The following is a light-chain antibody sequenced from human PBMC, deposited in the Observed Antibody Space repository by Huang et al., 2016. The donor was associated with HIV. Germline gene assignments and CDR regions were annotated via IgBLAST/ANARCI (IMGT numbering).Light chain of an antibody. J-gene: IGKJ1*01. CDR1: QSISSY. V-gene: IGKV1-39*01. CDR2: GAS. CDR3: QQSYNTPWT. Sequence: DIQMTQSPSSLSASVGDRVTITCRASQSISSYLSWYQQKPGKAPKRLIYGASILQSGVPSRFSGSGSRTDFTLTISSVQPEDLATYYCQQSYNTPWTFGQGTKVEIK.